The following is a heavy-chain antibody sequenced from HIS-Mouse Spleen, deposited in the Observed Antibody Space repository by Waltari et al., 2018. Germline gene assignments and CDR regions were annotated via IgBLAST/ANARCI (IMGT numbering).Heavy chain of an antibody. Sequence: QVQLQESGPGLVKPSQTLSLTCTVSGGSISSGGYYWSWIRQHPGKGLEWIGYTSYSGRSYYNPCLKRRVTISGDTSKNQFSMKLSSVPAAATAVYYCARSPYYDFWSGYSDNWFDPWGQGTLVTVSS. CDR1: GGSISSGGYY. D-gene: IGHD3-3*01. V-gene: IGHV4-31*03. CDR2: TSYSGRS. J-gene: IGHJ5*02. CDR3: ARSPYYDFWSGYSDNWFDP.